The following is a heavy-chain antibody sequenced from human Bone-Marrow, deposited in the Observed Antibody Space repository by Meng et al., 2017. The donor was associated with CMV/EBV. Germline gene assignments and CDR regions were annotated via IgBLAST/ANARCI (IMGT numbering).Heavy chain of an antibody. Sequence: ASVKVSCKASGYTFTSYYMHWVRQAPGQGLEWMGWINPNSGGTNYAQKFQGRVTMTRDTSISTAYMELSRLRSDDTAVYYCARDSLSLDAFDIWGQGTLVTVSS. CDR1: GYTFTSYY. CDR2: INPNSGGT. V-gene: IGHV1-2*02. CDR3: ARDSLSLDAFDI. J-gene: IGHJ3*02.